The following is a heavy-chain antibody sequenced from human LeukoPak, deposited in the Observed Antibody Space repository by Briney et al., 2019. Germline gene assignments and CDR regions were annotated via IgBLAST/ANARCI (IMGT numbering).Heavy chain of an antibody. D-gene: IGHD3-9*01. CDR3: ARHTGGDILTGYTPGWFDP. Sequence: SETLSLTCTVSGGSISSYYWSWIRQPPGKGLEWIGSIYYSGSTYYNPSLKSRVTISVDTSKNQFSLKLSSVTAADTAVYYCARHTGGDILTGYTPGWFDPWGQGTLVTVSS. CDR2: IYYSGST. CDR1: GGSISSYY. V-gene: IGHV4-59*05. J-gene: IGHJ5*02.